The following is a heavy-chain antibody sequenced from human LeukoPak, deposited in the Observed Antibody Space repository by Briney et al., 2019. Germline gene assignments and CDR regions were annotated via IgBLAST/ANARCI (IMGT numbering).Heavy chain of an antibody. CDR1: GGSISSSSYY. CDR3: ASVVTILYYYYYMDV. J-gene: IGHJ6*03. D-gene: IGHD3-3*01. CDR2: IYYSGST. Sequence: PSETLSLTCTVSGGSISSSSYYWGWIRQPPGKGLEWIGSIYYSGSTYYNPSLKSRVTISVDTSKNQFSLKLSSVTAADTAVYYCASVVTILYYYYYMDVWGKGTTVTVSS. V-gene: IGHV4-39*01.